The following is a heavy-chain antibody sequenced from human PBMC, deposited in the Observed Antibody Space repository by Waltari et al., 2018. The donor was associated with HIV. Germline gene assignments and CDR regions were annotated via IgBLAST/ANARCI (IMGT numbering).Heavy chain of an antibody. V-gene: IGHV1-69*01. J-gene: IGHJ3*02. Sequence: QVQLVQSGAEVKKPGSSVKVSCKASGGTFSSYAISWVRQAPGQGLGWMGGIVPIFGTANYAQKVQGRATITADESTSTAYMEPSSLRSEDTAVYYCARVLGIAVAGTGGAFDIWGQGTMVTVSS. CDR3: ARVLGIAVAGTGGAFDI. D-gene: IGHD6-19*01. CDR2: IVPIFGTA. CDR1: GGTFSSYA.